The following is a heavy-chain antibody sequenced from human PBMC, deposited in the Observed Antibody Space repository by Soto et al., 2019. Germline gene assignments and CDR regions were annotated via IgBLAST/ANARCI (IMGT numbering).Heavy chain of an antibody. Sequence: GGSLRLSCAGSGFAFSAYWMSWVRQAPGKGLELVANIKEDGSVKNYVDSVQGRFTISRDNAKNSLYLEMNSLRAEDTAVYYCAKAHCWGQGTLVTVSS. CDR3: AKAHC. CDR1: GFAFSAYW. CDR2: IKEDGSVK. V-gene: IGHV3-7*01. J-gene: IGHJ4*02.